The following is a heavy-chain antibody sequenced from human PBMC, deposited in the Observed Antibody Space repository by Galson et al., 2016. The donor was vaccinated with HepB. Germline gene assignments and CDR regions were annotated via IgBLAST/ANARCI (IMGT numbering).Heavy chain of an antibody. J-gene: IGHJ4*02. V-gene: IGHV3-7*01. Sequence: SLRLSCAASGFTFSNFGMHWVRQAPGKGLEWVANIKQDGSEIYYVDSVKGRFTISRDNAKNSLYLQMNSLRAEDTAVYYCARAGSSYGILDYWGQGTLVTVSS. D-gene: IGHD5-18*01. CDR1: GFTFSNFG. CDR3: ARAGSSYGILDY. CDR2: IKQDGSEI.